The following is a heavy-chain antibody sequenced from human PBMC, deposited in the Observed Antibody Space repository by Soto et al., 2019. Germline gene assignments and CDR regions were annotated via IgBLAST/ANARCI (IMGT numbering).Heavy chain of an antibody. Sequence: GGSLRLSCAASGFTFSSYWMHWVRQAPGKGLVWVSRINSDGSSTSYADSVKGRFTISRDNAKNTLYLQMNSLRAEDTAVYYCARASSDDYGDYSWFDPWGQGTLVTVSS. D-gene: IGHD4-17*01. CDR2: INSDGSST. CDR3: ARASSDDYGDYSWFDP. CDR1: GFTFSSYW. V-gene: IGHV3-74*01. J-gene: IGHJ5*02.